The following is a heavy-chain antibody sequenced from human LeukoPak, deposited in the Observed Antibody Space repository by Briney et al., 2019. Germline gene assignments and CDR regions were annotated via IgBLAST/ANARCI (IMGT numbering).Heavy chain of an antibody. Sequence: GGSLRLSCAASGFTFSSYAISWVRQAPGKGLEWVSAISGSGGSTYYADSVKGRFTISRDNSKNTLYLQMNSLRAEDTSVYYCAKYFYGSGSYWDYWGQGTLVTVPS. D-gene: IGHD3-10*01. V-gene: IGHV3-23*01. J-gene: IGHJ4*02. CDR3: AKYFYGSGSYWDY. CDR2: ISGSGGST. CDR1: GFTFSSYA.